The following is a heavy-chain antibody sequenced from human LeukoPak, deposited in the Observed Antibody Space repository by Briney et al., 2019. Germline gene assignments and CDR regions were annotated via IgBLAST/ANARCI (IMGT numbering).Heavy chain of an antibody. CDR3: ARLRYGSGWGGYSHYYMDV. Sequence: PSQTLSLTCTVSGGSISSGSYYWNWIRQPPGKGLEWIGEINHRGSTNYNPSLKSRVTISVDTSKNQFSLNLSSVTAADSAVYFCARLRYGSGWGGYSHYYMDVWGKGTTVTISS. CDR2: INHRGST. J-gene: IGHJ6*03. V-gene: IGHV4-39*01. D-gene: IGHD6-19*01. CDR1: GGSISSGSYY.